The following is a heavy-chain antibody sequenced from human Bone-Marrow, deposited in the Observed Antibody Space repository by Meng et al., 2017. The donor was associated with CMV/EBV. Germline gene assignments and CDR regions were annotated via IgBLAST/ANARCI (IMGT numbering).Heavy chain of an antibody. CDR2: ISSSSSYI. V-gene: IGHV3-21*01. CDR1: GFTFSSYS. Sequence: GGSLRLSCAASGFTFSSYSMNWVRQAPGKGLECVSSISSSSSYIYYADSVKGRFTISRDNAKNSLYLQMNSLRAEDTAVYYCARGTARYFVVVVAATPVSAVDIWGQGTMVTVSS. J-gene: IGHJ3*02. D-gene: IGHD2-15*01. CDR3: ARGTARYFVVVVAATPVSAVDI.